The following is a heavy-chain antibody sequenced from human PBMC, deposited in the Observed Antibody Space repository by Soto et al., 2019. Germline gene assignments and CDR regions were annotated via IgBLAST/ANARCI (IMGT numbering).Heavy chain of an antibody. J-gene: IGHJ4*02. Sequence: GASVKLSSKASGDTFASYVIHWLLQAPGQSLEWMGWINADNGDTKYSPEFQGRVIIERDTSAGTAYMKLSSLGSEDTVVYYCARGGDIDSSNYLGYWGPGTLGTVYS. CDR3: ARGGDIDSSNYLGY. CDR1: GDTFASYV. CDR2: INADNGDT. V-gene: IGHV1-3*03. D-gene: IGHD3-22*01.